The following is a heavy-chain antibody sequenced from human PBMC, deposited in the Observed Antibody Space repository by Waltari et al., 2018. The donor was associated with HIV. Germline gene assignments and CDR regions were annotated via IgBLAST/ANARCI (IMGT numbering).Heavy chain of an antibody. CDR1: GNTIRRTYH. Sequence: QVRLQESGPGLVTPSETLSLSCAVPGNTIRRTYHWGWIRQPPGKGLEWIGSISHFGSTYYNPSLKSRLTISLDTSKNQFSLNLTSVTAADTAIYYCARDPALTRVTGYDYWGQGTLVTVSS. D-gene: IGHD4-17*01. CDR2: ISHFGST. J-gene: IGHJ4*02. CDR3: ARDPALTRVTGYDY. V-gene: IGHV4-38-2*02.